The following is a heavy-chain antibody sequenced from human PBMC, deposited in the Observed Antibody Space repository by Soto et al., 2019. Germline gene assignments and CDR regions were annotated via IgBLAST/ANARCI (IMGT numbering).Heavy chain of an antibody. J-gene: IGHJ3*02. Sequence: SETLSLTCTVSGGSISGYYWSWIRQPPGKRLEWIGYINYFGSTNYSPSLKSRVIISVDTSREQFSLRLDSVTAADTAVYYCARYFDWPSAFDIWGQGTMVTVSS. CDR3: ARYFDWPSAFDI. CDR2: INYFGST. D-gene: IGHD3-9*01. CDR1: GGSISGYY. V-gene: IGHV4-59*01.